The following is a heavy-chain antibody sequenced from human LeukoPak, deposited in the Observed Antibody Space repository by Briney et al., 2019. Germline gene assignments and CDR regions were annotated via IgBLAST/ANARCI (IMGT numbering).Heavy chain of an antibody. V-gene: IGHV3-48*03. CDR1: GFIISHYE. CDR3: AKEGGAYCGGDCYPFHYMDV. D-gene: IGHD2-21*02. CDR2: ISSSGRTI. Sequence: PGGSLRLSCAASGFIISHYELNWVRQAPGKGPEWVSYISSSGRTIYYADSMKGRFTISRDNAKNLLYLQLNSLRAEDTAVYYCAKEGGAYCGGDCYPFHYMDVWGKGTTVTISS. J-gene: IGHJ6*03.